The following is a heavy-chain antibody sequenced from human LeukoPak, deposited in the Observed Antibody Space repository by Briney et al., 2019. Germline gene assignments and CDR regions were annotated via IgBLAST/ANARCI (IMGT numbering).Heavy chain of an antibody. CDR3: MRSFDY. J-gene: IGHJ4*02. CDR1: VFTFSNSW. CDR2: ISPDGTTT. V-gene: IGHV3-74*01. Sequence: GGPLRLSCAASVFTFSNSWMHWVRQAPGKGLVWVSGISPDGTTTNYADSMKGRFTISRDNAKDTLYLQMNSLRAEDTAVYYRMRSFDYWGQGTLVTVSS.